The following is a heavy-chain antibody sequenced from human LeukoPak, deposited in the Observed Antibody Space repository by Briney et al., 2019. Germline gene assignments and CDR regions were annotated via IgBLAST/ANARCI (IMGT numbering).Heavy chain of an antibody. CDR3: AKYLSAVAFLDY. CDR1: GFTFSSYS. J-gene: IGHJ4*02. V-gene: IGHV3-48*01. D-gene: IGHD6-19*01. Sequence: PGGSLRLSCAASGFTFSSYSMNWVRQAPGKGLEWVSYISSSGNTIYYADSVKGRFTISRDNSKNTLYLQMNSLRAEDTAVYYCAKYLSAVAFLDYWGQGTLGTVSS. CDR2: ISSSGNTI.